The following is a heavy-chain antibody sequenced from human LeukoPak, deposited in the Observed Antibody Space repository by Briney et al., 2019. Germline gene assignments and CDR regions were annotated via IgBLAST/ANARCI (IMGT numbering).Heavy chain of an antibody. CDR1: GYTFTSYG. J-gene: IGHJ6*03. Sequence: ASVKVSCKASGYTFTSYGISWVRQAPGQGLEWMGWISAYNGNTNYAQKLQGRVTMITDTSTSTAYMELRSLRSDDTAVYYCAKDRPTARGIGAYYMDVWGKGTTVTVSS. CDR2: ISAYNGNT. CDR3: AKDRPTARGIGAYYMDV. V-gene: IGHV1-18*01. D-gene: IGHD3-10*01.